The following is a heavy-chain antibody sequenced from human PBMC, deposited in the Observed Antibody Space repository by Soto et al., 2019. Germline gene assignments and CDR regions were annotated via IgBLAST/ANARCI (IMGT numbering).Heavy chain of an antibody. V-gene: IGHV3-23*01. Sequence: EVQLLESGGGLVQPGGSLRLSCAASGFTFSSYAMSWVRQAPGKGLEWVSAISGSGGSTYYADSVKGRFTISRDNSKNTLYLQINSLRAEDTAVYYCAKNGEYDFWSGFTSGWFDPWGQGTLVTVSS. CDR1: GFTFSSYA. CDR2: ISGSGGST. D-gene: IGHD3-3*01. J-gene: IGHJ5*02. CDR3: AKNGEYDFWSGFTSGWFDP.